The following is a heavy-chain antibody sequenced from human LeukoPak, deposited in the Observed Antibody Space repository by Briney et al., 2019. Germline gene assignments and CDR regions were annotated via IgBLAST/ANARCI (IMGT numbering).Heavy chain of an antibody. CDR2: ISSSGRTI. V-gene: IGHV3-48*03. J-gene: IGHJ5*02. CDR1: GFNFSNYE. CDR3: ASYFGRS. D-gene: IGHD3-10*01. Sequence: GGSLRLSCAASGFNFSNYEMNWVRQAPGKGLEWVSYISSSGRTIYYADSVKGRFTISRDNSKNTLYLQMNNLRAEDTAVYYCASYFGRSWGQGTLVTVSS.